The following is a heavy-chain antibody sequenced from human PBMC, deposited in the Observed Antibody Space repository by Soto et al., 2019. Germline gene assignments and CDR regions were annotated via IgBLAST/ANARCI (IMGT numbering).Heavy chain of an antibody. D-gene: IGHD3-3*01. CDR1: GGSISSYY. V-gene: IGHV4-4*07. CDR2: IYTSGST. CDR3: ARTKYYDFWSGYSYYFDY. Sequence: SETLSLTCTVSGGSISSYYWSWIRQPAGKGLEWIGRIYTSGSTNYNPSLKSRVTMSVDTSKNQFSLKLSSVTAADTAVYYCARTKYYDFWSGYSYYFDYWGQGALVTVSS. J-gene: IGHJ4*02.